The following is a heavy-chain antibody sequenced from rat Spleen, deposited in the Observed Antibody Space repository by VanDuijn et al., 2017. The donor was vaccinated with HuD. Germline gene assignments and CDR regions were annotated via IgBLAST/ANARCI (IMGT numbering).Heavy chain of an antibody. CDR3: ARSVFDY. Sequence: EVQLVESDGGLVQPGRSLKLSCAASGFTFSDFYMAWVRQAPTKGLEWVATISYDGSRTDYRDSVKGRFTISRDNAKSTLYLQMDSLRSEDTATYYCARSVFDYWGQGVMVTVSS. V-gene: IGHV5-29*01. CDR1: GFTFSDFY. J-gene: IGHJ2*01. CDR2: ISYDGSRT.